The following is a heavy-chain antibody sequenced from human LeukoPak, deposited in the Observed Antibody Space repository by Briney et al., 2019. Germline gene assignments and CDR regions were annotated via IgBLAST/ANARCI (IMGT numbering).Heavy chain of an antibody. D-gene: IGHD3-3*01. J-gene: IGHJ6*03. CDR3: AREIGVPFGVVIIGYMDV. CDR1: GGSISSYY. V-gene: IGHV4-4*07. Sequence: PSETLSLTCTVSGGSISSYYWSWIRQPAGKGLEWIGRIYTSGSTNYNPSLESRVTMSVDTSKNQFSLKLSSVTAADTAVYYCAREIGVPFGVVIIGYMDVWGKGTTVTVSS. CDR2: IYTSGST.